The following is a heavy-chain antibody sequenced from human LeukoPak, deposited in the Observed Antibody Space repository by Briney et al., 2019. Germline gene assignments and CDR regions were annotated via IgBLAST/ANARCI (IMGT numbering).Heavy chain of an antibody. CDR1: GFTFSSYS. CDR3: ARFLAARPLFDY. J-gene: IGHJ4*02. V-gene: IGHV3-21*01. D-gene: IGHD6-6*01. CDR2: ISSSSSYI. Sequence: GGSLRLSCAASGFTFSSYSMNWVRQAPGKGLEWVSSISSSSSYIYYADSVKGRFTISRDNAKNSLYLQMNSLRAEDTAVYYCARFLAARPLFDYWGQGTLVTVSS.